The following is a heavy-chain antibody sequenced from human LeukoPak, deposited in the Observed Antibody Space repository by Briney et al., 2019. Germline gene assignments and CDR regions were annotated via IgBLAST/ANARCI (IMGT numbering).Heavy chain of an antibody. D-gene: IGHD1-26*01. V-gene: IGHV1-18*01. J-gene: IGHJ4*02. CDR1: GGTFSSYA. CDR2: ISAYNGNT. Sequence: GSSVKVSCKASGGTFSSYAISWVRQAPGQGLEWMGWISAYNGNTNYAQKLQGRVTMTTDTSTSTANMELRSLRSDDTAVYYCARDHIVGATDASGYWGQGTLVTVSS. CDR3: ARDHIVGATDASGY.